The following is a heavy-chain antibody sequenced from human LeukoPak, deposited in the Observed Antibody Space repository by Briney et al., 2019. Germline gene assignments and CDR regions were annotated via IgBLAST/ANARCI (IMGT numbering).Heavy chain of an antibody. J-gene: IGHJ4*02. CDR2: ISGSGGTT. CDR1: RFSSSTDA. V-gene: IGHV3-23*01. Sequence: PRGSLRLSCAASRFSSSTDAMSWVRQAPGKGLEWVSGISGSGGTTFYADSVKGRFTISRDNSKTTLYLQMNSLRAEDTAVYYCAKDPSLLWFGNLFYFDYWGQGTLVTVSS. CDR3: AKDPSLLWFGNLFYFDY. D-gene: IGHD3-10*01.